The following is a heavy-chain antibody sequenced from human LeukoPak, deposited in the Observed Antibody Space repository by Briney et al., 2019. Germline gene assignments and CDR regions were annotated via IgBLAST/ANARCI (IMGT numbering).Heavy chain of an antibody. J-gene: IGHJ4*02. CDR1: GGSISSNY. Sequence: TSETLSLTCTVSGGSISSNYWGWIRQPPGKGLEWIGYINTSGSTNYNPSLKSRVSISLDTSRNQFSLKLTSVTAADTAVYYCARRGNWGFFDYWGQGILVSVSS. CDR3: ARRGNWGFFDY. D-gene: IGHD7-27*01. V-gene: IGHV4-4*09. CDR2: INTSGST.